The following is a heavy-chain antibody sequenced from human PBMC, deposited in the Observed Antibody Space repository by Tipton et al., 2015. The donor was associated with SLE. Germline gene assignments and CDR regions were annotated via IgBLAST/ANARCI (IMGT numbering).Heavy chain of an antibody. V-gene: IGHV4-38-2*02. CDR3: ARRWPWYGP. J-gene: IGHJ5*01. CDR2: IKHSGYT. D-gene: IGHD5-24*01. CDR1: AYSIGSGYY. Sequence: TLSLTCSVSAYSIGSGYYWGWIRQSPGKGLEWIGEIKHSGYTYYNPSLKSRVTVSVDTSRNQFSLRLTSVTVADTAVYYCARRWPWYGPWGQGTLVTVSS.